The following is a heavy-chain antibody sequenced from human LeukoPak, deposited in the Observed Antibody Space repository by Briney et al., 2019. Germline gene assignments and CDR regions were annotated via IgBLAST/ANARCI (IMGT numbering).Heavy chain of an antibody. Sequence: GASVKVSCKASGYTFTSYGISWVRQAPGKGPEWMGGFDSVDSKTFSAQSFQGRVTMTEDTSSQIAYMELHGLGFEDTAMYYCVAGSLWDRLVRVEAFDIWGQGTMVTVSS. CDR1: GYTFTSYG. V-gene: IGHV1-18*01. CDR3: VAGSLWDRLVRVEAFDI. D-gene: IGHD2-8*02. J-gene: IGHJ3*02. CDR2: FDSVDSKT.